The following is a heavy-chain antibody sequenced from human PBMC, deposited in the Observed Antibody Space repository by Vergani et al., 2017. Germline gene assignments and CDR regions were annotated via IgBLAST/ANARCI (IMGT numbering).Heavy chain of an antibody. D-gene: IGHD1-7*01. V-gene: IGHV1-69*01. CDR3: ARGIGITGTNYYYCYMDV. CDR2: IIPIFVTA. CDR1: GGTFSSYA. J-gene: IGHJ6*03. Sequence: QVQLVQSGAEVKKSGSSVKVSCKASGGTFSSYAISWVRQAPGQGLGWKGGIIPIFVTANYAQKFQGRVTVTADDSTSTAYMELSSLRSEDTAVYYCARGIGITGTNYYYCYMDVWGRGTTVTVSS.